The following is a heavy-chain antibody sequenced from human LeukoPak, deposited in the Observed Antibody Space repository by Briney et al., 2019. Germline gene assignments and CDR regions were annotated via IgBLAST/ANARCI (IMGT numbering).Heavy chain of an antibody. CDR2: ISGSGDGT. CDR1: GFTFSSYA. D-gene: IGHD3-22*01. Sequence: PGGSLRLSCAASGFTFSSYAMSWARQAPGEGLEWVSTISGSGDGTYYADSVKGRFTISRGNSKNTVYLQMNSLRADDTAVYYCAKDLDDSSGFYSYHHWGQGTLVTVSS. J-gene: IGHJ1*01. CDR3: AKDLDDSSGFYSYHH. V-gene: IGHV3-23*01.